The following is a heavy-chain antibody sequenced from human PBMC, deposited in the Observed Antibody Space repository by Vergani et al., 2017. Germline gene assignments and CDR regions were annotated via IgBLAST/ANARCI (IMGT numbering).Heavy chain of an antibody. CDR1: GGTFSSYA. CDR3: ARDSVGDCSGGSCYGAFDI. D-gene: IGHD2-15*01. J-gene: IGHJ3*02. CDR2: IIPIFGTA. Sequence: QVQLVQSGAEVKKPGSSVKVSCKASGGTFSSYAISWVRQAPGQGLEWMGGIIPIFGTANYAQKFQGRVTITADESTSTAYMELSSLRSEDTAVYYCARDSVGDCSGGSCYGAFDIWGQGTMVTVSS. V-gene: IGHV1-69*12.